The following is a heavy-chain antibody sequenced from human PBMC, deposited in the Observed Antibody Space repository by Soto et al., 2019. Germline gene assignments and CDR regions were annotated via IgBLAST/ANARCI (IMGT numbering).Heavy chain of an antibody. CDR2: ISAYNGNT. CDR1: GYTFTSYG. V-gene: IGHV1-18*01. CDR3: AREGYWSGGSCLVPNWFDP. J-gene: IGHJ5*02. D-gene: IGHD2-15*01. Sequence: ASVKVSCKASGYTFTSYGISWVRQAPGQGLEWMGWISAYNGNTNYAQKLQGRVTMTTDTSTSTAYMELRSLRSDDTAVYYCAREGYWSGGSCLVPNWFDPWGQGTLVTVSS.